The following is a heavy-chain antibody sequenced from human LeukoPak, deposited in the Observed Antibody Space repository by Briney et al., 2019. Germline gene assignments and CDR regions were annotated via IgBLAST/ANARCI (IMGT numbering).Heavy chain of an antibody. CDR2: ISGSGGST. J-gene: IGHJ4*02. V-gene: IGHV3-23*01. D-gene: IGHD2-2*01. Sequence: PGGSLRLSCAASGFTFSSYAMSWVRQAPRKGLEWVSAISGSGGSTYYADSVKGRFTISRDNSKNTLYLQMNSLRAEDTAVYYCAKARMLYCSSTSCSSDYWGQGTLVTVSS. CDR1: GFTFSSYA. CDR3: AKARMLYCSSTSCSSDY.